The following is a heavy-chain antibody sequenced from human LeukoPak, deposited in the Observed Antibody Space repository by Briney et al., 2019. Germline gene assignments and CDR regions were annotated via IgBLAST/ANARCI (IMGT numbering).Heavy chain of an antibody. CDR2: IYSGGST. J-gene: IGHJ4*02. D-gene: IGHD6-19*01. V-gene: IGHV3-53*01. CDR3: TRGGSVPATRSFDY. Sequence: PGGSLRLSCAASGFTVSTNYMNWVRQAPGKGLEWVSVIYSGGSTYYADSVKGRFTISRDNSKNTVYLQMNSLRVEDTAVYYCTRGGSVPATRSFDYWGQGTLVTVSS. CDR1: GFTVSTNY.